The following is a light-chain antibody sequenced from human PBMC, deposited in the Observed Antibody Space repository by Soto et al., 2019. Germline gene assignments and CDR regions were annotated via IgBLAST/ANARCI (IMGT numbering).Light chain of an antibody. CDR2: DTS. Sequence: EIVLTQSPATLSLSPGERANLSCRASQSVRSYLAWYQQKPGQAPRLLIYDTSNTATGIPARFSGSGSGTDFTLTISSLEPEDFAVYYCQQRSDWPITFGQGTRLEIK. J-gene: IGKJ5*01. V-gene: IGKV3-11*01. CDR1: QSVRSY. CDR3: QQRSDWPIT.